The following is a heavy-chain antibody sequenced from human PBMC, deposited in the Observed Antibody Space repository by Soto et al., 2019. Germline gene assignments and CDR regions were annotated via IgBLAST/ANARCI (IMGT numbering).Heavy chain of an antibody. CDR3: AREVRTDDYSNWFDP. Sequence: EVQLVESGGGLVQPGGSLRLSCAASGFTFSSYWMSWVRQAPGKGLEWVANIKQDGSEKYYVDSVKGRFTISRDNAKNSPYLQMNSLRAEDTAVYYCAREVRTDDYSNWFDPWGQGTLVTVSS. CDR1: GFTFSSYW. J-gene: IGHJ5*02. V-gene: IGHV3-7*01. CDR2: IKQDGSEK. D-gene: IGHD4-4*01.